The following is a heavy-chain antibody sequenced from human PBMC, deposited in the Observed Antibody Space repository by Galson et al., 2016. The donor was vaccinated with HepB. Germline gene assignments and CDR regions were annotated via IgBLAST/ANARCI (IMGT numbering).Heavy chain of an antibody. Sequence: SVKVSCKASGGTFSNYAINWVRQAPGQGLEWMGGIIPIFGTSNYAQKFQGRVTITADESTSTAYMELSSLRSEDTAVYYCARDSVGDNYCSSTSCPLDPWGQGTLVTVSS. CDR3: ARDSVGDNYCSSTSCPLDP. D-gene: IGHD2-2*01. V-gene: IGHV1-69*13. CDR1: GGTFSNYA. CDR2: IIPIFGTS. J-gene: IGHJ5*02.